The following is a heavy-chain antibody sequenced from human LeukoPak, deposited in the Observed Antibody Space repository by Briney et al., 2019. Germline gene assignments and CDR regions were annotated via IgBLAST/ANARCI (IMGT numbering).Heavy chain of an antibody. CDR1: GFTFSSYA. D-gene: IGHD3-3*01. CDR3: VASRGAYYDFWSGYPY. CDR2: ISSNVGST. J-gene: IGHJ4*02. Sequence: GGSLRLSCSASGFTFSSYAMHWVRQAPGKGLEYVSAISSNVGSTYYADSVKGRFTISRDNSKNTLYLQMSSLRAEDTAVYYCVASRGAYYDFWSGYPYWGQGTLVTASS. V-gene: IGHV3-64D*09.